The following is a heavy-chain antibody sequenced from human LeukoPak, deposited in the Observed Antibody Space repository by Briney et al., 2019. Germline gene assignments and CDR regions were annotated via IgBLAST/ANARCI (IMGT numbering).Heavy chain of an antibody. J-gene: IGHJ4*02. CDR2: ISGGGCI. Sequence: GGSLRLSCAASGFTVTNNYMSWVRQAPGKGLEWVSIISGGGCIYYADSVKGRFTISRDNSKHTVFLRMNSLRAEDTAVYYCARDLFPGYSIGYHYGYWGQGTRVTVSS. D-gene: IGHD6-19*01. CDR1: GFTVTNNY. V-gene: IGHV3-66*01. CDR3: ARDLFPGYSIGYHYGY.